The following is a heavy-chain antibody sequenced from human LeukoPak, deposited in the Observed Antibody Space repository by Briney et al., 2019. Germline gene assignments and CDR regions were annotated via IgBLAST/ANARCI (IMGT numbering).Heavy chain of an antibody. CDR2: INTNTGNP. V-gene: IGHV7-4-1*02. CDR3: ARGTASPDY. CDR1: GYTFTNYA. D-gene: IGHD2-21*02. Sequence: ASVTVSCKASGYTFTNYAMNWVRQAPGQGLEWMGWINTNTGNPTYAQGFTGRFVFSLDTSVSTAYLQISSLKAEDTAVFYCARGTASPDYWGQGTPVTVSS. J-gene: IGHJ4*02.